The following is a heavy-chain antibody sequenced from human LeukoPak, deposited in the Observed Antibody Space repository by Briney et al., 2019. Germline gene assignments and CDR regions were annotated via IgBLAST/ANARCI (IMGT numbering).Heavy chain of an antibody. V-gene: IGHV3-74*01. CDR3: ARSDWFDP. CDR1: GFSLSSYW. Sequence: PGGSLRLSCAASGFSLSSYWMHWVRQAPGKGLVWVSRIGTDARSTYYADSVKGRFTISRDNAKNTLFLQMNSLRAEDTAVYYCARSDWFDPWGQGTLVTVSS. CDR2: IGTDARST. J-gene: IGHJ5*02.